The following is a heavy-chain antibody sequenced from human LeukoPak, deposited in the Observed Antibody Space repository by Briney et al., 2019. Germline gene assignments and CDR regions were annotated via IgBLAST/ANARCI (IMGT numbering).Heavy chain of an antibody. J-gene: IGHJ5*02. CDR1: GGSISSSSYY. CDR2: IYYSGST. D-gene: IGHD3-22*01. Sequence: SETLSLTCTVSGGSISSSSYYWGWIRQPPGKGLEWIGSIYYSGSTYYNPSLKSRVTISVGTSKNQFSLKLSSVTAADTAVYYCARHQYYYDSSGFSDFDPWGQGTLVTVSS. CDR3: ARHQYYYDSSGFSDFDP. V-gene: IGHV4-39*01.